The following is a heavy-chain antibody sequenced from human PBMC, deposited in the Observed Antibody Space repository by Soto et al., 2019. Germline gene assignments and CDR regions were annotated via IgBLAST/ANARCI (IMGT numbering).Heavy chain of an antibody. Sequence: QLQLQESGPGLVQPSETLSLTCTVSGGSISSSSYYWGWIRQPPGKGLEWIGSIYYSGTTYYNPSIKSRVTISVDTSNNQITLKPTSGTAADTAVYYCARICSSTSFSWFDPWGQGTLVTVSS. D-gene: IGHD2-2*01. V-gene: IGHV4-39*01. CDR1: GGSISSSSYY. CDR2: IYYSGTT. CDR3: ARICSSTSFSWFDP. J-gene: IGHJ5*02.